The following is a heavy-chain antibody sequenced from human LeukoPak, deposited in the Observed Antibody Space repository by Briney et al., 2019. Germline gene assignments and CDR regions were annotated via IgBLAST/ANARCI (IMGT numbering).Heavy chain of an antibody. CDR3: AKDYRYARGDY. D-gene: IGHD3-10*01. CDR1: GFTFSSYA. Sequence: PGGSLRLSCAASGFTFSSYAMSWVRQAPGKGLEWVSAISGSGGSTYYADSVKGRFTVSRDNSKNTLYLQMNNLRAEDSAVYYCAKDYRYARGDYWGQGTLVTVSS. J-gene: IGHJ4*02. CDR2: ISGSGGST. V-gene: IGHV3-23*01.